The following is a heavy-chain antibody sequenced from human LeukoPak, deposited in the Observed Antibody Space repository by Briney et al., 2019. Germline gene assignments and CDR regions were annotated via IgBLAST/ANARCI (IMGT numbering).Heavy chain of an antibody. CDR1: GFTFSSYS. Sequence: AGGSLRLSCAASGFTFSSYSMNWVRQAPGKGLEWVSSISSSSYIYYADSVKGRFTISRDNAKNSLYLRMNSLRAEDTAVYYCARSVWFGELSLLNWFDPWGQGTLVTVSS. D-gene: IGHD3-10*01. CDR3: ARSVWFGELSLLNWFDP. V-gene: IGHV3-21*01. CDR2: ISSSSYI. J-gene: IGHJ5*02.